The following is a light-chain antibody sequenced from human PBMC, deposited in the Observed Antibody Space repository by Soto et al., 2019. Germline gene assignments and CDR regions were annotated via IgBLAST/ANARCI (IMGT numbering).Light chain of an antibody. V-gene: IGKV3-20*01. CDR2: GAS. CDR1: QSVSSSY. Sequence: EIVLTQSPGTLSLSPGERATLSCRASQSVSSSYLARYQQKPGQAPRLLIYGASSRATGIPDRFSGSGSGTDFPFTISRREPDDFAVYHCQQYGSSLFTFGPGTKVAI. CDR3: QQYGSSLFT. J-gene: IGKJ3*01.